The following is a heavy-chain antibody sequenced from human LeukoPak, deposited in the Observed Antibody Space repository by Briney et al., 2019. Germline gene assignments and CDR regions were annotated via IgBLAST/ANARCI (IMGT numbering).Heavy chain of an antibody. CDR2: VKQDGSEK. D-gene: IGHD5-18*01. V-gene: IGHV3-7*01. CDR1: GFTFSYYW. CDR3: AREGYSYGYNYYYYMDV. Sequence: AGGSLRLSCSASGFTFSYYWMSWVRQAPGKGLEWVANVKQDGSEKFYVDSLKGRFTISRDNAKNSLYLQMNSLRAEDTAVYYCAREGYSYGYNYYYYMDVWGKGTTVTVSS. J-gene: IGHJ6*03.